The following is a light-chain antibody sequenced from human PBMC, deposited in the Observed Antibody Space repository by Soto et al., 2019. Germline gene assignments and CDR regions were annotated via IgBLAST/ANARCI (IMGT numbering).Light chain of an antibody. J-gene: IGKJ1*01. CDR1: QSVNSN. CDR3: QQYNNWSQK. Sequence: EIVMTQSPATLSVSPGERATLSCRASQSVNSNLAWYQQKPGQAPRLLIYGASTRATGIPARFSGSGSGTEFTLTISRLQSEDFAVYYCQQYNNWSQKFGQGTKVEIK. CDR2: GAS. V-gene: IGKV3-15*01.